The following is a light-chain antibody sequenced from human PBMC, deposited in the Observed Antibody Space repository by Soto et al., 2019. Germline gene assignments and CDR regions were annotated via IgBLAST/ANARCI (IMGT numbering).Light chain of an antibody. CDR2: GAS. V-gene: IGKV3-20*01. Sequence: EIVLTQSPGTLSLSPGERATLSCRASQSVSNNYLAWYQQKPGQAPRLLIYGASRRATGIPDRFSGSGSGTDFTLTISRLEPEDFAVYYCQQYGSSPTFGGGTKVEIK. J-gene: IGKJ4*01. CDR1: QSVSNNY. CDR3: QQYGSSPT.